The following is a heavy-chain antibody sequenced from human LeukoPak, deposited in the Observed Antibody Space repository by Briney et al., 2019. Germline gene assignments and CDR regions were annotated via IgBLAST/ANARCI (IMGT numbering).Heavy chain of an antibody. CDR2: VYYSGST. Sequence: SETLSLTCAVSGGSISSGGYSWSWIRQPPGKGLEWIGYVYYSGSTYYNPSLKSRVTISVDTSKNQFSLKLSSVTAADTAAYYCARGLPTSYWGQGTLVTVSS. D-gene: IGHD3-16*01. J-gene: IGHJ4*02. CDR3: ARGLPTSY. CDR1: GGSISSGGYS. V-gene: IGHV4-30-4*07.